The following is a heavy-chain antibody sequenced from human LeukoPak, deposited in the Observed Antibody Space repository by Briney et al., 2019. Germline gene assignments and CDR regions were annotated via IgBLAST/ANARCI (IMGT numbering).Heavy chain of an antibody. Sequence: GGSLRLSCVASGFTFSNYGMRWVRQAPGKGLEWVAFVRYDGNDKKYADSVDGRFTISRDDSKNTLFLQMNSLRPADTAIYYCANNMGLKRALSRPHYWGQGTLVTVSS. CDR2: VRYDGNDK. CDR3: ANNMGLKRALSRPHY. D-gene: IGHD2/OR15-2a*01. CDR1: GFTFSNYG. J-gene: IGHJ4*02. V-gene: IGHV3-30*02.